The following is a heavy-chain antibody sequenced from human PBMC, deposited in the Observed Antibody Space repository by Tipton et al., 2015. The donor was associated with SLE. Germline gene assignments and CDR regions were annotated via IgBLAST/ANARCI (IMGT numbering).Heavy chain of an antibody. J-gene: IGHJ2*01. CDR2: INQSGST. D-gene: IGHD6-19*01. Sequence: TLSLTCAVYGGSFSGYYWSWIRQPPGKGLEWIGEINQSGSTNYNPSLKSRVTISVDASKNQFSLKLSSVTAADTAVYYCAGHEWLAVAGTFWYFDLWGRGTLVTVSS. CDR3: AGHEWLAVAGTFWYFDL. CDR1: GGSFSGYY. V-gene: IGHV4-34*01.